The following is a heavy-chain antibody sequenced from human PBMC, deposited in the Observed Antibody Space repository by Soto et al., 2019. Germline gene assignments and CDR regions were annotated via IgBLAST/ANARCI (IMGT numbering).Heavy chain of an antibody. CDR1: GGPIYTYN. CDR2: ISDGGST. D-gene: IGHD2-2*01. V-gene: IGHV4-59*01. Sequence: PSETLPLTCNVSGGPIYTYNWNWIRQSPGKGLEWIGHISDGGSTNYNPSLKSRVTISVDTSKKQVSLKLSSVSAPDTARYFCAGYCSSSIRPGDHYFALEVWGQGTTVTVSS. CDR3: AGYCSSSIRPGDHYFALEV. J-gene: IGHJ6*02.